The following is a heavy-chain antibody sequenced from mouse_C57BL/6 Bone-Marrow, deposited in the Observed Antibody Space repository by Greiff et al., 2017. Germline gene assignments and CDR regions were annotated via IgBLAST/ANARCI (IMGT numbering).Heavy chain of an antibody. V-gene: IGHV1-5*01. CDR1: GYTFTSYW. CDR3: TRVGTGGRDY. Sequence: EVPLQESGTVLARPGASVKMSCKTSGYTFTSYWMHWVNQRPGQGLEWIGAIYPGNSGTSYNQKFKGKAKLTAVTSDSPAYMELSSLTKEDAAVYYYTRVGTGGRDYWGQGTSLTVSS. CDR2: IYPGNSGT. J-gene: IGHJ4*01. D-gene: IGHD1-1*02.